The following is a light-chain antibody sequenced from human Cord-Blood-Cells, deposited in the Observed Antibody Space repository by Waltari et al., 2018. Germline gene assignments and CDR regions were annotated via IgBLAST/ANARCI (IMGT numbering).Light chain of an antibody. Sequence: AIQLTQSPSSLSASVGDRVTIPCRASQGISSALAWYQQKPGKAPTLLIYDASSLESGVPSRFSCSGSGTDFTLTISSLQPEDFATYYCQQFNKYPLTFGGGTKVEIK. J-gene: IGKJ4*01. CDR3: QQFNKYPLT. CDR1: QGISSA. V-gene: IGKV1D-13*01. CDR2: DAS.